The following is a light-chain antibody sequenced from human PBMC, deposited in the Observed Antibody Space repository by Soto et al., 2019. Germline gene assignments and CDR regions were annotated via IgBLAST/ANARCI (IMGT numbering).Light chain of an antibody. J-gene: IGLJ1*01. CDR3: CSSAPESTYV. CDR2: KGT. V-gene: IGLV2-23*01. CDR1: SSDVGAYDS. Sequence: QSVLAQPASVSGSPGQSITISCTGTSSDVGAYDSVSWYQQHPHKAPQLIIYKGTQRPSGVSTRFSASTSGNAASLTISGLQADDEADSFCCSSAPESTYVFGTGTKVTVL.